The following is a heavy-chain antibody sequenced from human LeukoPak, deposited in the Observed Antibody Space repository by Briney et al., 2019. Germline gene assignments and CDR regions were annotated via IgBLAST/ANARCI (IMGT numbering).Heavy chain of an antibody. V-gene: IGHV3-21*01. Sequence: KSGGSLRLSCAASGFTFSSYSMNWVRQAPGKGLEWVSSISSSSSYIYYADSVKGRFTISRDNAKNSLYLQMNSLRAEDTAVYYCARDTNIVVVTHFDYWGQGTLVTVSS. CDR2: ISSSSSYI. CDR1: GFTFSSYS. J-gene: IGHJ4*02. D-gene: IGHD2-15*01. CDR3: ARDTNIVVVTHFDY.